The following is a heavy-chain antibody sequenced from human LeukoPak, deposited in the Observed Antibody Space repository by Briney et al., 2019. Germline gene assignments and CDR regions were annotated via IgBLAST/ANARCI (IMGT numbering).Heavy chain of an antibody. V-gene: IGHV3-7*04. CDR3: ARDALAFDI. J-gene: IGHJ3*02. CDR2: INQDGSEK. Sequence: GGSLRLSCAASGFTFNTYWMTWVRQAPGKGPEWVAKINQDGSEKYYVDSVKGRFIISRDNAKNSLYLQMNSLRVEDTAVYYCARDALAFDIWGQGTMVTVSS. D-gene: IGHD6-19*01. CDR1: GFTFNTYW.